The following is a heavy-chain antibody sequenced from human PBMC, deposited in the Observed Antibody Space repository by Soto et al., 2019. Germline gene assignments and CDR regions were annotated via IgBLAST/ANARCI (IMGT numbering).Heavy chain of an antibody. CDR3: ATHALFLSGPLDY. V-gene: IGHV3-7*02. CDR2: INQDESDK. D-gene: IGHD2-8*02. Sequence: GGSLRLSCAASGFTFSSYSMNWVRQAPGKGLEWVASINQDESDKHYVDSVKGRFTISRDNAKSSLFLQMNSLRAEDTAVYFCATHALFLSGPLDYWGQGTLVTVSS. J-gene: IGHJ4*02. CDR1: GFTFSSYS.